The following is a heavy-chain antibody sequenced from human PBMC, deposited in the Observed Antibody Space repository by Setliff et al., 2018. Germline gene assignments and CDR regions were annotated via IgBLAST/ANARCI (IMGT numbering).Heavy chain of an antibody. CDR2: VSTYNGDT. Sequence: ASVKVSCKASGYSFTSFGITWVRQAPGQGLEWMGWVSTYNGDTNYAQKFRGRVTMTTDISTSTVYMELRTLRSDDTAVYYCARGGVAAAGRKGVFEYWGQGTLVTVPS. CDR1: GYSFTSFG. D-gene: IGHD6-13*01. CDR3: ARGGVAAAGRKGVFEY. J-gene: IGHJ4*02. V-gene: IGHV1-18*01.